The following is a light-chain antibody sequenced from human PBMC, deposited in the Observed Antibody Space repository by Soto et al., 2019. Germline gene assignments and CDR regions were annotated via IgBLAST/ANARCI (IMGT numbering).Light chain of an antibody. CDR1: SSDVGGYNF. CDR2: DVT. Sequence: QSALTQPASVSGSPGQSITISCTGTSSDVGGYNFVSWYQQHPDKAPKLMIYDVTNRPSGVSNRFSGSKSGNTASLTISGLQAEDEADYSCSSYTSISTYVFGTGSKGTV. CDR3: SSYTSISTYV. V-gene: IGLV2-14*01. J-gene: IGLJ1*01.